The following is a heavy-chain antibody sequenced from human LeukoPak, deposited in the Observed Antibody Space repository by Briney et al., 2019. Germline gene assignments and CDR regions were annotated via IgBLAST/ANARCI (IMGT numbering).Heavy chain of an antibody. Sequence: PGGSLRLSCAASGFTFSSYSMNWVRQAPGKGLVWVSRINHDGSSTNYADSVKGRFTISRDNAKNTVYLQMNSLRAEDTAVYYCVRDWGYDSSGYWQKYFDTWGQETLVTVSS. CDR1: GFTFSSYS. CDR2: INHDGSST. V-gene: IGHV3-74*01. D-gene: IGHD3-22*01. CDR3: VRDWGYDSSGYWQKYFDT. J-gene: IGHJ4*02.